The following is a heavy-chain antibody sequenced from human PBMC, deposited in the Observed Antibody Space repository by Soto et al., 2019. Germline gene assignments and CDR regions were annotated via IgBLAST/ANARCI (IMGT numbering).Heavy chain of an antibody. V-gene: IGHV3-23*01. Sequence: SGFTFSNYAMSWVRQAPGKGLEWVSGISGSGGSTYYADSVKGRFNISRDNSKNTLYLQMHSLRAVDTAVYYCAKDFHPYRSSVFLDYWGQGILVTVSS. CDR1: GFTFSNYA. D-gene: IGHD6-6*01. CDR3: AKDFHPYRSSVFLDY. CDR2: ISGSGGST. J-gene: IGHJ4*02.